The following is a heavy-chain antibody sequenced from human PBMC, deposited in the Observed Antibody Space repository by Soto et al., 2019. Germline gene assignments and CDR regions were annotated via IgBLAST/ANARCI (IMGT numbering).Heavy chain of an antibody. CDR3: ARASAGALYDF. Sequence: QVQLVQSGAGVRMPGASVNVSCKTSGYIFTNYGVAWVRQAYGQGLELVAWISGYNGYPKHTQKFQGRVTVTTDTTTRTGYMELRNLRSDDTAVYYCARASAGALYDFWGQGTRVTVSS. CDR2: ISGYNGYP. J-gene: IGHJ4*02. D-gene: IGHD6-13*01. V-gene: IGHV1-18*01. CDR1: GYIFTNYG.